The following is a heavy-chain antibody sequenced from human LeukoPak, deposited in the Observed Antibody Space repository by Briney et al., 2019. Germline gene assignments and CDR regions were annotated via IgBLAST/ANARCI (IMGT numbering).Heavy chain of an antibody. D-gene: IGHD3-22*01. Sequence: ASVKVSCKASGYTFTGYYLHWVRQAPGQGLEWMGCINPNSGGTKYGQKPQGRVTMTRDTSISTAYMEWTGLGSDDTAVYYCARGGYYDRSGFDNWGQGTLVTVSS. V-gene: IGHV1-2*02. CDR3: ARGGYYDRSGFDN. J-gene: IGHJ4*02. CDR1: GYTFTGYY. CDR2: INPNSGGT.